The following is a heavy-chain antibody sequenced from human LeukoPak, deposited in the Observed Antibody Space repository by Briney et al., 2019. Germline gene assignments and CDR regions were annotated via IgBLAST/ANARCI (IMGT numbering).Heavy chain of an antibody. J-gene: IGHJ4*02. Sequence: PGGSLRLSCAASGFTFSSYGMHWVRQAPGKGLEWVAVIWYDGSNKYYADSVKGRFTIFRDNSKNTLYLQMNSLRAEDTAVYYCAREMTTVTTLDYWGQGTLVTVSS. V-gene: IGHV3-33*01. CDR3: AREMTTVTTLDY. CDR1: GFTFSSYG. CDR2: IWYDGSNK. D-gene: IGHD4-17*01.